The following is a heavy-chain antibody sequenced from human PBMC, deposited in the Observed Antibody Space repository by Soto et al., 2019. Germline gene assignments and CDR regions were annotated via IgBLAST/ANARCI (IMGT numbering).Heavy chain of an antibody. CDR1: GGSISSGDYY. V-gene: IGHV4-30-4*01. CDR2: IYYSGST. J-gene: IGHJ6*02. CDR3: ARDNVKDFRPHGMDV. D-gene: IGHD3-3*01. Sequence: SETLSLTCTVSGGSISSGDYYWSWIRQPPGKGLEWIGYIYYSGSTYYNPSLKSRVTISVDTSKNQFSLKLSSVTAADTAVYHCARDNVKDFRPHGMDVWGQGTTVTVSS.